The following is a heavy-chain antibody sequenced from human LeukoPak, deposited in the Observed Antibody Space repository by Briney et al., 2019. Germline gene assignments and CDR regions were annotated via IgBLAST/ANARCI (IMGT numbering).Heavy chain of an antibody. CDR1: GFTVSSNY. V-gene: IGHV3-53*01. J-gene: IGHJ4*02. Sequence: GGSLRLSCAASGFTVSSNYMSWVRQAPGKGLEWVSVIYSGGSTYYADSVKGRFTISRDNSKNQLYLQMNCLSAEDTAVYYCARDMVGATVWGQGALVTVSS. CDR2: IYSGGST. D-gene: IGHD1-26*01. CDR3: ARDMVGATV.